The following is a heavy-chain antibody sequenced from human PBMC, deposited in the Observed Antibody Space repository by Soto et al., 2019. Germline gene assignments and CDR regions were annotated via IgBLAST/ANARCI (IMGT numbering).Heavy chain of an antibody. Sequence: PGGSLRLSCAASGFTFSSYAMSWVRQAPGKGLEWVSAISGSGGSTYYADSVKGRFTISTDNSNNTLYLQMNSLRAEDTAVYYCAKEKRSSWKINYFDYWGQGTLVTVSS. V-gene: IGHV3-23*01. D-gene: IGHD6-13*01. CDR1: GFTFSSYA. CDR3: AKEKRSSWKINYFDY. J-gene: IGHJ4*02. CDR2: ISGSGGST.